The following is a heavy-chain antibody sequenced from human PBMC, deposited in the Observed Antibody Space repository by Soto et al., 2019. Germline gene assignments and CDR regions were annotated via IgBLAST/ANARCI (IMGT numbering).Heavy chain of an antibody. Sequence: GGSLRLSCAASGFTFSSYSMNWVRQAPGKGLEWVSSISSSSSYIYYADSVKGRFTISRDNAKNSLYLQMNSLRAEDTAVYYCARAEISSGYYLDFDYWGQGTLVTVSS. D-gene: IGHD3-22*01. CDR3: ARAEISSGYYLDFDY. CDR2: ISSSSSYI. V-gene: IGHV3-21*01. CDR1: GFTFSSYS. J-gene: IGHJ4*02.